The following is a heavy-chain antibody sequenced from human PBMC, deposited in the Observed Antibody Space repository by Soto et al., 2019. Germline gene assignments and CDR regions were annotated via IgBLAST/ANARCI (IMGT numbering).Heavy chain of an antibody. CDR2: IKQDGSEK. J-gene: IGHJ4*02. CDR3: ARESSSWQYFDY. V-gene: IGHV3-7*01. CDR1: GFPLEKYG. Sequence: PGGSLRLSCAVSGFPLEKYGMSWVRQAPGKGLEWVANIKQDGSEKYYVDSVKGRFTISRDNAKNSLYLQMNSLRAEDTAVYYCARESSSWQYFDYWGQGTLVTVSS. D-gene: IGHD6-13*01.